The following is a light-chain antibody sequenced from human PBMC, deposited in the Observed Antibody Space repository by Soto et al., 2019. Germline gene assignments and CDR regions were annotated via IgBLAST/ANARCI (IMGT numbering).Light chain of an antibody. J-gene: IGKJ5*01. V-gene: IGKV3-15*01. Sequence: EIVKRKSPDTVSVYPGERVSLSCRASQSVSSNLAWYQQKPGQAPRLVISAASTRATGIRARFSGSGSGTQFTLTISRLQSEDSAVYFCQQNNRWPHIPFGQGTRLEI. CDR2: AAS. CDR3: QQNNRWPHIP. CDR1: QSVSSN.